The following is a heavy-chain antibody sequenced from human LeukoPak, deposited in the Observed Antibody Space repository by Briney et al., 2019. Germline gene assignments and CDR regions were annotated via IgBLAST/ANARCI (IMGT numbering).Heavy chain of an antibody. D-gene: IGHD6-19*01. CDR2: ISAYNGNT. Sequence: GASVKVSCKASGYTFTSYGISWVRQAPGQGLEWMGWISAYNGNTNYAQKLQGRVTMTTDTSTSTAYMELRSLRSDDTAVYYCARAGTDMAVARAFWDFDYWGQGTLVTVSS. J-gene: IGHJ4*02. CDR1: GYTFTSYG. V-gene: IGHV1-18*01. CDR3: ARAGTDMAVARAFWDFDY.